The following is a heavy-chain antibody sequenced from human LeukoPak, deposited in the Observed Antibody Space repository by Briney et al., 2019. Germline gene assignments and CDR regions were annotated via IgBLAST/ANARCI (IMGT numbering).Heavy chain of an antibody. CDR1: GGSIRSGGYS. J-gene: IGHJ3*02. CDR2: IYYSGST. V-gene: IGHV4-30-4*07. Sequence: SETLSLTCAVSGGSIRSGGYSWSWIRQPPGKGLEWIGYIYYSGSTYYNPSLKSRVTISVDTSKNQFSLKLSSVTAADTAVYYCAREAYNYYDSSGQAFDIWGQGTMVTVSS. D-gene: IGHD3-22*01. CDR3: AREAYNYYDSSGQAFDI.